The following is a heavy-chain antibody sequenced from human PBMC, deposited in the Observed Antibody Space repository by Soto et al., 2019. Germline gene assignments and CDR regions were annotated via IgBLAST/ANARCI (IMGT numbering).Heavy chain of an antibody. J-gene: IGHJ5*02. CDR2: MNPNSGNT. CDR1: GYTFTSYD. Sequence: QVQLVQSGAEVKKPGASVKVSCKASGYTFTSYDINWVRQATGQGLEWMGWMNPNSGNTGYAQKLQGRDTRTRNTTKSTAYMELSSLRSEDTAVYYCARERSAAGTGWFDPWGQGTLVTVSS. D-gene: IGHD6-13*01. V-gene: IGHV1-8*01. CDR3: ARERSAAGTGWFDP.